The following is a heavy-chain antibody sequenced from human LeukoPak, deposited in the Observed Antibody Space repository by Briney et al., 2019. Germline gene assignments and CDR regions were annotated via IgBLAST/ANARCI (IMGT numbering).Heavy chain of an antibody. Sequence: SETLSLTCTVSGGSISSYYWSWIRQPPGKGLEWIGYIYYSGSTNYSPSLKSRVTISVDTSKNQFSLKLSSVTAADTAVYYCASSTFYYVNAFDIWGQGTMVTVSS. CDR1: GGSISSYY. CDR3: ASSTFYYVNAFDI. CDR2: IYYSGST. V-gene: IGHV4-59*01. D-gene: IGHD3-10*02. J-gene: IGHJ3*02.